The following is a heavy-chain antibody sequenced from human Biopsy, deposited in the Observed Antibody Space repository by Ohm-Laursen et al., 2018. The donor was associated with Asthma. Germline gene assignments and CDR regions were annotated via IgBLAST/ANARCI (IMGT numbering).Heavy chain of an antibody. V-gene: IGHV3-30*14. Sequence: SLRLSCSASGFSFSDYYMTWMRQAPGKGLEWVALISFDGSTKYFADSVKGRVTISRDNSKNTLSLQMNSLRAKDTAVYYCARAYGGSFFSGSFDIWGQGTMVTVSS. D-gene: IGHD4-23*01. CDR1: GFSFSDYY. J-gene: IGHJ3*02. CDR3: ARAYGGSFFSGSFDI. CDR2: ISFDGSTK.